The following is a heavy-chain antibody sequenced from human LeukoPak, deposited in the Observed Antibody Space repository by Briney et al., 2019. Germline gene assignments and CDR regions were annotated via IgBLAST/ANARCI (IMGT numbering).Heavy chain of an antibody. CDR3: ARLRVGAIFDY. J-gene: IGHJ4*02. CDR1: GGSISSYY. D-gene: IGHD1-26*01. CDR2: IYASGTT. Sequence: PSETLSLTCSVSGGSISSYYWNWIRQPAGKGLEWIGRIYASGTTNYNPSLKSRLTMSVDTSKNQVSLKLSSVTAADTAVYYCARLRVGAIFDYWGQGTLVTVSS. V-gene: IGHV4-4*07.